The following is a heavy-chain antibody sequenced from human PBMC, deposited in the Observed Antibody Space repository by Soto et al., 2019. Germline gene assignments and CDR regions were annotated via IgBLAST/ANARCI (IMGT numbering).Heavy chain of an antibody. CDR3: ARVSSCLVVVVAACYGMDV. CDR2: ISSSGSTR. Sequence: EVQLVESGGGLVQPGGSLRLSCAASGFDFFSYEMTWVRQAPGKGLEWVSYISSSGSTRHYADSVKGRFTISRDNAKNSLYLQMNSVRVEDTSVYYCARVSSCLVVVVAACYGMDVWGQGTTVTVSS. V-gene: IGHV3-48*03. CDR1: GFDFFSYE. J-gene: IGHJ6*02. D-gene: IGHD2-15*01.